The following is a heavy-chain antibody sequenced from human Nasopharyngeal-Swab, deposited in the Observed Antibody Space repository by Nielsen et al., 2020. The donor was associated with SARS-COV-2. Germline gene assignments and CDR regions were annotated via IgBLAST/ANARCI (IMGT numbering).Heavy chain of an antibody. CDR1: GASFSGYY. D-gene: IGHD2-2*01. CDR2: ITRSGNT. V-gene: IGHV4-34*01. J-gene: IGHJ6*03. CDR3: ARVNNGGGIVPASYSFFMAV. Sequence: TRSLTGGLNGASFSGYYWGWSRQPPGQGLEWIGDITRSGNTNYNPALKSRVTISMATSKDAFSLKLTSVTAADTAIYFCARVNNGGGIVPASYSFFMAVWGKGTSVAVSS.